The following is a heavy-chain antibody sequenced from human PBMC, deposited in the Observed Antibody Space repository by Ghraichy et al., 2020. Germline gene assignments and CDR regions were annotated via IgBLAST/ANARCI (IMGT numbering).Heavy chain of an antibody. D-gene: IGHD2-15*01. CDR2: IKDDGSKK. V-gene: IGHV3-7*01. CDR1: GFSFRSHL. CDR3: AREGTYCSGGSCWSYFDF. J-gene: IGHJ4*02. Sequence: ETLSLTCAASGFSFRSHLMSWVRQAPGKGLEWVASIKDDGSKKYYVDSMKGRFTISRDNAKNALFLQLNSLRAEDTAVYHCAREGTYCSGGSCWSYFDFWGQGTLVTVSS.